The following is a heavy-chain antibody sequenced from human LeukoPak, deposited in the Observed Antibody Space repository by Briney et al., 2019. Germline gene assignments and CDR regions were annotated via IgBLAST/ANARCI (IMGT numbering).Heavy chain of an antibody. CDR2: IYHSGST. V-gene: IGHV4-30-2*01. J-gene: IGHJ5*02. CDR1: GGSISSGGYS. Sequence: SETLSLTCAVSGGSISSGGYSWSWIRQPPGKGLEWIGYIYHSGSTYYNPSLKSRVTISVDRSKNQFSLKLSSVTAADTAVCYCARASTFTDNWFDPWGQGTLVTVSS. CDR3: ARASTFTDNWFDP. D-gene: IGHD2-2*01.